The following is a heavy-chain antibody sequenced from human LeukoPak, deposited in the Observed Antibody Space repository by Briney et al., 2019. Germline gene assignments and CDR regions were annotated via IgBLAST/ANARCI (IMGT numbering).Heavy chain of an antibody. CDR1: GYTFSSYY. CDR3: ARGGSSSEFDY. V-gene: IGHV1-46*01. J-gene: IGHJ4*02. CDR2: INPSGGSS. Sequence: GASVKVSCKASGYTFSSYYMHWVRQAPGQGLEWMGVINPSGGSSTYAQKFQGRATMTRDTSTSTVYMEVSSLRSQDRAVYYCARGGSSSEFDYWGQGTLVTVSS. D-gene: IGHD6-6*01.